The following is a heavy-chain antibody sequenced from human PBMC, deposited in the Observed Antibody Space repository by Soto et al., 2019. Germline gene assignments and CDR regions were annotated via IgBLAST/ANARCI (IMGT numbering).Heavy chain of an antibody. D-gene: IGHD3-10*01. CDR1: GGSISSGGYY. V-gene: IGHV4-31*03. CDR3: ARAYGSGYMDV. Sequence: QVQLQESGPGLVKPSQILSLTCTVSGGSISSGGYYWSWIRQHPGKGLEWIGYIYYSVSTYYNPSLKIRVTISVDTYKNQFSLKLSSVTAAYTAVYYFARAYGSGYMDVWGQGTKVTVSS. CDR2: IYYSVST. J-gene: IGHJ6*02.